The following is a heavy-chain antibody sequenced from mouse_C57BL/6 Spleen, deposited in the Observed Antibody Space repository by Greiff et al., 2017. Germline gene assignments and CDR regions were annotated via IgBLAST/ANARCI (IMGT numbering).Heavy chain of an antibody. D-gene: IGHD2-4*01. CDR3: TTDYDYAY. V-gene: IGHV14-4*01. J-gene: IGHJ3*01. Sequence: EVQLVESGAELVRPGASVKLSCTASGFNIKDDYMHWVKQRPEQGLEWIGWIDPENGDTEYASKFQGKAPITADTSSNTAYLQLSSLTSEDTAVYYCTTDYDYAYWGQGTLVTVSA. CDR1: GFNIKDDY. CDR2: IDPENGDT.